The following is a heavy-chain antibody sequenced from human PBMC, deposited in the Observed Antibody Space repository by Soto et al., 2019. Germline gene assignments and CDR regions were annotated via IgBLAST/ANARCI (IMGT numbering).Heavy chain of an antibody. Sequence: LSLTCTVSGGSISSGGYYWSWIRQYPGKGLEWIGYVYYSGGTHYNPSLQSRVTVSVDTSRNQFSLRLTSVTAADTAVYYCARDSAWYYFDSWGQGTLVTV. D-gene: IGHD2-8*02. CDR3: ARDSAWYYFDS. CDR1: GGSISSGGYY. V-gene: IGHV4-31*03. J-gene: IGHJ4*02. CDR2: VYYSGGT.